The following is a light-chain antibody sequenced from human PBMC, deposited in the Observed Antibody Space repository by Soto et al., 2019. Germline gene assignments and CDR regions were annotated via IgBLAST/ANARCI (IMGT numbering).Light chain of an antibody. CDR2: EAT. Sequence: QSVLTRPDSVSGSPGQSITISCTGTAGDVGSYNLVSWYQQRPGKAPKLLIYEATKRPLGLSNRFSGSRSGNTASLTISGLQAEDEADYYCSSYASYISSYVFGPGTKVTVL. CDR1: AGDVGSYNL. CDR3: SSYASYISSYV. J-gene: IGLJ1*01. V-gene: IGLV2-23*01.